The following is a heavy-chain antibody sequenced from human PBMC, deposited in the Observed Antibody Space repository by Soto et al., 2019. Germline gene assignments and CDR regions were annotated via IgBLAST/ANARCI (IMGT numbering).Heavy chain of an antibody. CDR3: ARAGDDCSTTSCYMIDY. D-gene: IGHD2-2*02. J-gene: IGHJ4*02. Sequence: ASVKVSFKASGYTFTTYAIHWVRQAPGQRLEWMGWINAGNGKTKYSQKFQDRVTITRDTSATTAYMELSSPTSEDTAVYYCARAGDDCSTTSCYMIDYWGQGTLVTVSS. CDR2: INAGNGKT. CDR1: GYTFTTYA. V-gene: IGHV1-3*01.